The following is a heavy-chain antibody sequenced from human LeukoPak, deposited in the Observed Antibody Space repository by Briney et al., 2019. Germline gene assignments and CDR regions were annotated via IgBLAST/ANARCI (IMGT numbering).Heavy chain of an antibody. V-gene: IGHV4-34*01. Sequence: PSETLSLTCAVYGESFSGYYWTWFRQPPGKGLEWIGDINHSGRATYNPSLKSRVIISVDTSKNLFSLNLTSVTAADTAVYYCTRPWQRRYYMDVWGKGTTVAVSS. CDR1: GESFSGYY. CDR3: TRPWQRRYYMDV. CDR2: INHSGRA. J-gene: IGHJ6*03.